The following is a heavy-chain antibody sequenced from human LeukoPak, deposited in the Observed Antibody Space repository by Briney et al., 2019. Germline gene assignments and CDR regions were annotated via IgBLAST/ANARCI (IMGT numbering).Heavy chain of an antibody. CDR3: ARDLGGGCCSGGSCYPPLSVDP. J-gene: IGHJ5*02. CDR1: GFTFSSYS. CDR2: ISSSSSYI. V-gene: IGHV3-21*01. D-gene: IGHD2-15*01. Sequence: GGSLRLSCAASGFTFSSYSMNWVRQAPGKGLEWVSSISSSSSYIYYADSVKGRFTISRDNAKNSLYLQMNSLRAEDTAVYYCARDLGGGCCSGGSCYPPLSVDPWGQGTLVTVSS.